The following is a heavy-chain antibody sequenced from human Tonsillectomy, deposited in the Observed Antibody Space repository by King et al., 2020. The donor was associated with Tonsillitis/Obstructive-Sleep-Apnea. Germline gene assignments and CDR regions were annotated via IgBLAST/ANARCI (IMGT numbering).Heavy chain of an antibody. V-gene: IGHV3-23*04. CDR3: MRGGWGTRFDY. D-gene: IGHD1-26*01. CDR1: GFTFSNYA. Sequence: VQLVESGGGLVQPGGSLRLSCAASGFTFSNYAMSWVRQAPGKGLEWVSTITDSGGSTYYADSGKGRFTISRDNSKITLYLQMNSLRAEDTAIYYCMRGGWGTRFDYWGQGTLVTVSS. CDR2: ITDSGGST. J-gene: IGHJ4*02.